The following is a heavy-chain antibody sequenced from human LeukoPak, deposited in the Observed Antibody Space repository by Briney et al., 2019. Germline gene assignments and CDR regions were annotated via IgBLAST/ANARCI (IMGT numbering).Heavy chain of an antibody. CDR1: GGSISSYY. D-gene: IGHD2-15*01. CDR3: ARTTEGYCRGRSCYSYHYYMDV. CDR2: IHYSGST. Sequence: SETLSLTCTVSGGSISSYYWSWIRQPPGKGLEWIGYIHYSGSTTYNPSLKSRVTISVDTSKNQFSLKLSSVTAADTAVYYCARTTEGYCRGRSCYSYHYYMDVWGKGTTVTVSS. V-gene: IGHV4-59*01. J-gene: IGHJ6*03.